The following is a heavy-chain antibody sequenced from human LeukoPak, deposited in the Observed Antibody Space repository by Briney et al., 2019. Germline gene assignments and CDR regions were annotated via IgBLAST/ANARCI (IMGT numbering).Heavy chain of an antibody. CDR1: GYTLTELS. CDR3: AMPGLSSTTFDY. V-gene: IGHV1-24*01. CDR2: FDPEDGET. D-gene: IGHD4-11*01. J-gene: IGHJ4*02. Sequence: ASVKVSCKVSGYTLTELSMHWVRQAPGKGLEWMGGFDPEDGETIYAQKFQGRVTMTEDTSTDTAYMELSSLRSEDTAVYYCAMPGLSSTTFDYWGQGTLVTVSS.